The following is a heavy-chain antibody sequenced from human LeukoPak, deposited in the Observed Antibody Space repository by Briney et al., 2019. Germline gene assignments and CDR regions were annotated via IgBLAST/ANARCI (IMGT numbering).Heavy chain of an antibody. V-gene: IGHV3-7*01. CDR1: GFTFSSYW. Sequence: GGSLRLSCAASGFTFSSYWMSWVRQAPGKGLEGVANIKQDGSEKYYVDSVKGRFTISRDNAKNSLYLQMNSLRAEDTAVYYCARDREAVADYYFDYWGQGTLVTVSS. CDR2: IKQDGSEK. J-gene: IGHJ4*02. CDR3: ARDREAVADYYFDY. D-gene: IGHD6-19*01.